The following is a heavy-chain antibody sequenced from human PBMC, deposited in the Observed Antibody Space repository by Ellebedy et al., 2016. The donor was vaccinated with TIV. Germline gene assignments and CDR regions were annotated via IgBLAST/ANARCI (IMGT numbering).Heavy chain of an antibody. CDR3: ARGPISGWYYYFDY. V-gene: IGHV4-39*02. CDR1: GGSIRSSALY. Sequence: SETLSLXXTVSGGSIRSSALYWGWIRQPPGKGLEWIGTIYYTGSTYYNPSLKSRLIMSVDTSKNHFSLKVSPVTAADTAVYYCARGPISGWYYYFDYWGQGTLVTVSS. D-gene: IGHD6-19*01. J-gene: IGHJ4*02. CDR2: IYYTGST.